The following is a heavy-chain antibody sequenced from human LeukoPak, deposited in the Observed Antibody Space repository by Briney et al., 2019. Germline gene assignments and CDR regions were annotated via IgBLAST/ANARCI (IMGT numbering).Heavy chain of an antibody. D-gene: IGHD3-10*01. Sequence: SETLSLTCVVYGGSFSGHYWSWIRQPPGKGLEWIGEINHSGSTNYNPSLKSRVTISVDTSKNQFSLKLSSVTAADTAVYYCARHPDRGSGRKGNYYYMDVWGKGTTVTISS. CDR2: INHSGST. V-gene: IGHV4-34*01. CDR3: ARHPDRGSGRKGNYYYMDV. J-gene: IGHJ6*03. CDR1: GGSFSGHY.